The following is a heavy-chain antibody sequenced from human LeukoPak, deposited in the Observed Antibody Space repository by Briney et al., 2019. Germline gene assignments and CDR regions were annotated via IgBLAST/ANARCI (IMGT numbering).Heavy chain of an antibody. CDR3: AKEFDYYDSVPFDY. CDR2: ISYDGSNK. Sequence: GGSLRLSCAPSGFTFSSYGMHWVRQAPGKGLEWVAVISYDGSNKYYADSVKGRFTISRDNSKNTLYLQMNRLRAEDTAVYYCAKEFDYYDSVPFDYWGQGTLVTVSS. J-gene: IGHJ4*02. V-gene: IGHV3-30*18. D-gene: IGHD3-22*01. CDR1: GFTFSSYG.